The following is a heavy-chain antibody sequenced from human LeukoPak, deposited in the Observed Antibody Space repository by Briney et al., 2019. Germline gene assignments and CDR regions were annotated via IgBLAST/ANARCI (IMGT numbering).Heavy chain of an antibody. CDR2: ISGSGGST. CDR1: GFTFSSYA. V-gene: IGHV3-23*01. Sequence: GGSLRLSCAASGFTFSSYAMSCVRQAPGKGLEWVSGISGSGGSTYYADSVKGRFTISRDNSKNTLYLQMNSLRAEDTAVYYCARDPGSSYGLFDYWGQGTLVTVSS. D-gene: IGHD5-18*01. CDR3: ARDPGSSYGLFDY. J-gene: IGHJ4*02.